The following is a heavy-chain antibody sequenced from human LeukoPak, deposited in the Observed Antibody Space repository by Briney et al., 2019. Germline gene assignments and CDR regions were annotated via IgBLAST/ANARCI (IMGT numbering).Heavy chain of an antibody. CDR1: GFTFSNYA. CDR3: ARASGSYYTAPFDY. CDR2: ISHDGSNK. D-gene: IGHD3-10*01. J-gene: IGHJ4*02. V-gene: IGHV3-30-3*01. Sequence: GGSLRLSCAASGFTFSNYAMHWVRQAPGKGLEWVAVISHDGSNKFYADSLKGRFTISRDHSKNTLYLQMNSLRAEDTAVYYCARASGSYYTAPFDYWGQGTLVTVSS.